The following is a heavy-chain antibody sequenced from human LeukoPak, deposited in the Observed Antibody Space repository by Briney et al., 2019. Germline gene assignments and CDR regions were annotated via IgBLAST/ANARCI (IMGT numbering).Heavy chain of an antibody. CDR2: IKSKTDGGQR. V-gene: IGHV3-15*01. CDR3: TTGRSYSSRWGGDAFDI. CDR1: GFTFSNAW. J-gene: IGHJ3*02. Sequence: PGGSLRLSCAASGFTFSNAWMSWVRQAPGKGLVWVGRIKSKTDGGQREYAARVKGTFTISRDDSKNTLYLQMNSLKTDDTAVYYCTTGRSYSSRWGGDAFDIWGQGKMVNVSS. D-gene: IGHD6-13*01.